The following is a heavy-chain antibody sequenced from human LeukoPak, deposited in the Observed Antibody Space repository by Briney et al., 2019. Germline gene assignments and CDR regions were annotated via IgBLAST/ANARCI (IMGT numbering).Heavy chain of an antibody. CDR3: ASTIDCSSTSCYGYYFDY. CDR2: IIPIFGTA. CDR1: GGTFSSYA. D-gene: IGHD2-2*01. J-gene: IGHJ4*02. Sequence: SVKVSCKASGGTFSSYAISWVRQAPGQGLEWMGGIIPIFGTANYAQKFQGRVTMTRDMSTSTVYMELSSLRSEDTAVYYCASTIDCSSTSCYGYYFDYWGQGTLVTVSS. V-gene: IGHV1-69*05.